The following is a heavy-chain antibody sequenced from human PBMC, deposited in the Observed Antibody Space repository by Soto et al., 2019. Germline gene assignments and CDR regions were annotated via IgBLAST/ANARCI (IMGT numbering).Heavy chain of an antibody. V-gene: IGHV3-30*18. J-gene: IGHJ6*02. CDR1: GFTFSSYG. CDR3: AKGGGAWYYDFWSGSYGMDV. D-gene: IGHD3-3*01. CDR2: ISYDGSNK. Sequence: QVQLVESGGGVVQPGRSLRLSCAASGFTFSSYGMHWVRQAPGKGLEWVAVISYDGSNKYYADSVKGRFTISRDNSKNPLYLQMNSLRAEDTAVYYGAKGGGAWYYDFWSGSYGMDVWGQGTTVTVSS.